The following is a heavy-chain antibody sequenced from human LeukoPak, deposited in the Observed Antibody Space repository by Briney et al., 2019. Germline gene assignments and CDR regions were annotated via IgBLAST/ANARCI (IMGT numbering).Heavy chain of an antibody. Sequence: GGSLRLSCAASGFTFSSYAMSWVRQAPGRGLEWVALITWSGDGTYYADSVKGRFIISRDNSKRSLWLQMNSLKTEDSGLYFCAKSVVGGEGAYYFDYWGQGTLVTVSS. CDR3: AKSVVGGEGAYYFDY. CDR2: ITWSGDGT. D-gene: IGHD2-2*01. V-gene: IGHV3-43*02. J-gene: IGHJ4*02. CDR1: GFTFSSYA.